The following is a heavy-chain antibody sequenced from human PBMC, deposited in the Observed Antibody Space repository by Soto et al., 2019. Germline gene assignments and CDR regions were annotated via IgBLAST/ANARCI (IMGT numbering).Heavy chain of an antibody. CDR3: AAETKSYFYGMDV. CDR1: GLTFSSSA. CDR2: ISYDGSNK. V-gene: IGHV3-30*03. J-gene: IGHJ6*02. Sequence: QVQLVESGGGVVQPGRSLRLSCAASGLTFSSSAMHWVRQAPGKGLEWVALISYDGSNKYYVDSVKGRFTISRDNSKDTLDLQMNSLREGDKAVYYCAAETKSYFYGMDVWGQGTTVTVSS.